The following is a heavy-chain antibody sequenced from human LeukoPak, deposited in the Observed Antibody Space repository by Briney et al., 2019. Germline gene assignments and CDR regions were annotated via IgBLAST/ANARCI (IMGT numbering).Heavy chain of an antibody. V-gene: IGHV1-69*13. CDR2: IIPIFGTA. CDR1: GYTFTSYY. Sequence: GASVKVSCKASGYTFTSYYMHWVRQAPGQGLEWMGGIIPIFGTANYAQKFQGRVTITADESTSTAYMEMSSLRSEDTAVYYCARDIYGVSGNLHWFDPWGQGTLVTVSS. D-gene: IGHD3-10*01. J-gene: IGHJ5*02. CDR3: ARDIYGVSGNLHWFDP.